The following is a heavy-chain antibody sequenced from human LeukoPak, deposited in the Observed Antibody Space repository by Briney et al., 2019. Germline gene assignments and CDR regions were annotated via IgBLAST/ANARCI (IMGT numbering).Heavy chain of an antibody. V-gene: IGHV4-59*01. CDR3: ARDSGSYLNWFDP. D-gene: IGHD1-26*01. Sequence: SETLSLTCTVSGGSISSYYWSWLRQPPGKGLEWLGYIYYSGSTNYNPSLKSRVTISVDTSKNQFSLKLSSVTAADTAVYYCARDSGSYLNWFDPWGQGTLVTVSS. CDR1: GGSISSYY. CDR2: IYYSGST. J-gene: IGHJ5*02.